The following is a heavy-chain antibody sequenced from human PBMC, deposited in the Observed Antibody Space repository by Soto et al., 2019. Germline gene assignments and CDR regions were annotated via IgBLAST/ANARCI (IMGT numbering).Heavy chain of an antibody. CDR1: GFTFSNYN. J-gene: IGHJ4*02. V-gene: IGHV3-33*01. CDR2: TLYDGSAK. CDR3: ARDSPPYYFES. Sequence: QVQLVESGGGVVQPGRSLRLSCVASGFTFSNYNIHWVRQGPGKGLEWVAVTLYDGSAKYYTDSVKGRFTVSRDDSKNTLYLQMDTLRAEDTAVYFCARDSPPYYFESWGQGTLVTVSS.